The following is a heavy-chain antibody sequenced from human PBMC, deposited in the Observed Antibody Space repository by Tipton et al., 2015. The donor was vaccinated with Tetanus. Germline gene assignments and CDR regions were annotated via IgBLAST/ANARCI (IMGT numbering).Heavy chain of an antibody. V-gene: IGHV3-30*09. Sequence: SLRLSCAASGFTFSTYAMHWVRQAPGKGLEWVAVISYDGTYTYYPDSVRGRFAISRDNAKNIVYLQMNSLTVDDTAVYYCARDRMENWFDPWGQGTLVTVSS. CDR1: GFTFSTYA. J-gene: IGHJ5*02. D-gene: IGHD3-3*01. CDR2: ISYDGTYT. CDR3: ARDRMENWFDP.